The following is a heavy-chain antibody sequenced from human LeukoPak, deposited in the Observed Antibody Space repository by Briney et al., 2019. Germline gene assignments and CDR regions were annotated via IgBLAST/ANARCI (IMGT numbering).Heavy chain of an antibody. D-gene: IGHD5-24*01. Sequence: GESLRLSCAAYGFTFSSSWMNWVRQAPGKGLQWVGNINPEGSQTRFVDSVMGRFTMSKDNAKNALYLQMNNLRVEDTAVFYCAAWTDRGYNFWGQGTVVAVSS. V-gene: IGHV3-7*01. CDR1: GFTFSSSW. CDR2: INPEGSQT. CDR3: AAWTDRGYNF. J-gene: IGHJ4*02.